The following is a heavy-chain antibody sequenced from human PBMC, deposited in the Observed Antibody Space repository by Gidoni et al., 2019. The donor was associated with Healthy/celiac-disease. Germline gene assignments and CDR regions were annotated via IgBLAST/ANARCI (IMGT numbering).Heavy chain of an antibody. CDR2: IYYSGST. Sequence: QLQLQESGPGLVKPSETLSLTCTVSGGSISSSSYYWGWIRQPPGKGLEWIGSIYYSGSTYYNPSLKSRVTISVDTSKNQFSLKLSSVTAADTAVYYCANGRCSGGSCYSPPWFDPWGQGTLVTVSS. V-gene: IGHV4-39*01. D-gene: IGHD2-15*01. J-gene: IGHJ5*02. CDR1: GGSISSSSYY. CDR3: ANGRCSGGSCYSPPWFDP.